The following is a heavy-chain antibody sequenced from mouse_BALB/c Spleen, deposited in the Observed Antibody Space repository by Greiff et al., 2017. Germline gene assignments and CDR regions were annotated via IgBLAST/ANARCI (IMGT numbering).Heavy chain of an antibody. Sequence: EVKLMESGPSLVKPSQTLSLTCSVTGDSITSGYWNWIRKFPGNKLEYMGYISYSGSTYYNPSLKSRISITRDTSKNQYYLQLNSVTTEDTATYYCASSFITTATGAMDYWGQGTSVTVSS. CDR2: ISYSGST. D-gene: IGHD1-2*01. CDR1: GDSITSGY. CDR3: ASSFITTATGAMDY. V-gene: IGHV3-8*02. J-gene: IGHJ4*01.